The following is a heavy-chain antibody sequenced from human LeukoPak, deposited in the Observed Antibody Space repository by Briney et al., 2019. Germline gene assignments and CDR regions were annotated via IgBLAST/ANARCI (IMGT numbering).Heavy chain of an antibody. J-gene: IGHJ5*02. CDR3: ARGSGCSSTSCRRNWFDP. CDR1: GGSISSYY. Sequence: SETLSLTCTVSGGSISSYYWSWIRQPPGKGLEWIGYIYYSGSTNYNPSLKSRVTISVDTSKNQFSLKLSSVTAADTAVYYCARGSGCSSTSCRRNWFDPWGQGTLVTVSS. CDR2: IYYSGST. D-gene: IGHD2-2*01. V-gene: IGHV4-59*08.